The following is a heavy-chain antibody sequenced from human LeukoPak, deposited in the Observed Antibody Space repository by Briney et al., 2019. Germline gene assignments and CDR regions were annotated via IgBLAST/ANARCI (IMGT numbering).Heavy chain of an antibody. Sequence: GGSLRLSCAASGFTFSSYWMHSVRQAPGKGLVWVSRINSDGSSTSYADSVKGRFTISRDNAKNTLYLQMNSLRAEDTAVYYCAVAGSSDYYFDYWGQGTLVTVSS. J-gene: IGHJ4*02. CDR3: AVAGSSDYYFDY. CDR1: GFTFSSYW. D-gene: IGHD6-19*01. CDR2: INSDGSST. V-gene: IGHV3-74*01.